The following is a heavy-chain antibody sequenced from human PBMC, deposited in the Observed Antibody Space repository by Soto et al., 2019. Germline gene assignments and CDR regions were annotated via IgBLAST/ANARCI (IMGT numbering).Heavy chain of an antibody. CDR1: GYSLTENG. J-gene: IGHJ6*03. V-gene: IGHV1-8*01. D-gene: IGHD2-8*01. CDR2: ISPDSGKT. Sequence: QAFLEQSGAEVKKPGASVKVACKASGYSLTENGITWVRQASGQGLEYVGWISPDSGKTDYAQKFQVRVTMTRDTSINTVYMEMSSLRSDDTAVYYCARVYGFYFFYMDVWGKGTTVIVSS. CDR3: ARVYGFYFFYMDV.